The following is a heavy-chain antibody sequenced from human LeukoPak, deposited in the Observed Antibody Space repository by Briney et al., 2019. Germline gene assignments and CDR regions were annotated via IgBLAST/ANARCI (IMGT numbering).Heavy chain of an antibody. V-gene: IGHV4-30-4*08. J-gene: IGHJ6*03. CDR3: ARTRWPGGRWHYMDV. CDR2: IYYSGST. Sequence: SETLSLICTVSGGSISSGGYYWSWIRQPPGKGLEWIGYIYYSGSTYYNPSLKSRVTISVDTSKNQFSLKLSSVTAADTAVYYCARTRWPGGRWHYMDVWGKGTTVTVSS. CDR1: GGSISSGGYY. D-gene: IGHD4-23*01.